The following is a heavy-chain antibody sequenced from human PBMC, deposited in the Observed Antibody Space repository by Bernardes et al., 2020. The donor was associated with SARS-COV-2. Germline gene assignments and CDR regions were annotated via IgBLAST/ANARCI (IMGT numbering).Heavy chain of an antibody. CDR2: MNPSSGNT. CDR1: GYSFTSYD. J-gene: IGHJ4*02. CDR3: ARGQNY. Sequence: AAGKDYCKASGYSFTSYDIHWVRQASGQGLEWMGWMNPSSGNTGYAGRFQARVTLTSDTSTSTAYMELNSLKSDDTAVYYCARGQNYWGQGTLVTVSS. V-gene: IGHV1-8*01.